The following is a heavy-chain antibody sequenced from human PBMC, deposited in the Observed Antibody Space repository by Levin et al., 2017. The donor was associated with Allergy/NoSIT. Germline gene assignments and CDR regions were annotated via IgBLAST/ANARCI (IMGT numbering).Heavy chain of an antibody. J-gene: IGHJ5*02. D-gene: IGHD1-26*01. CDR2: ISSNGGST. V-gene: IGHV3-64D*06. CDR1: GFTFSSYA. Sequence: PGGSLRLSCSASGFTFSSYAMHWVRQAPGKGLEYVSAISSNGGSTYYADSVKGRFTISRDNSKNTLYLQMSSLRAEDTAVYYCVKSWVDSGSYSRSGWFDPWGQGTLVTVSS. CDR3: VKSWVDSGSYSRSGWFDP.